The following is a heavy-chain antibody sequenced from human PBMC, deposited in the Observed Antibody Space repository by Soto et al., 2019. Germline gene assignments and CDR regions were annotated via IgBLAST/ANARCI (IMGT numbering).Heavy chain of an antibody. J-gene: IGHJ5*02. CDR2: IYYSGST. D-gene: IGHD3-10*01. Sequence: SETLSLTCTVSGGSISSYYWSWTRQPPGKGLEWIGYIYYSGSTNYNPSLKSRVTISVDTSKNQFSLKLSSVTAADTAVYYCARGGDYYNWFDPWGQGTLVTVSS. CDR3: ARGGDYYNWFDP. CDR1: GGSISSYY. V-gene: IGHV4-59*01.